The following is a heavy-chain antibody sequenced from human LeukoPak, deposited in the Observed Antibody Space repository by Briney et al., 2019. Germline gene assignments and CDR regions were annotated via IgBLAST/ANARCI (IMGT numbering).Heavy chain of an antibody. J-gene: IGHJ4*02. CDR3: ARERILVGATATDYFDY. Sequence: PGGSLRLSCAASGFTFSSCWMHWVRQAPGKGLVWVSRINSDASSTSYADSVKGRFTISRDNAENTLYLQMNSLRAEDTAVYYCARERILVGATATDYFDYWGQGTLVTVSS. CDR2: INSDASST. D-gene: IGHD1-26*01. CDR1: GFTFSSCW. V-gene: IGHV3-74*01.